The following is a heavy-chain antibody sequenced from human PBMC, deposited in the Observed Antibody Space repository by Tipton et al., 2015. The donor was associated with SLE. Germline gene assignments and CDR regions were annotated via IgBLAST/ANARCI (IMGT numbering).Heavy chain of an antibody. V-gene: IGHV1-18*04. Sequence: QVQLVQSGAEVKKSGTSAKVSCKASGYRFKDYGITWVRQAPGHVLEWMGWISGDLGNTNYPQKFQGRVTMTTDTSTRTAYMELRSLRSDDTAVYYCAIGGIVVVPAAHHHRDFDYWGQGTLVTVSS. D-gene: IGHD2-2*01. CDR1: GYRFKDYG. CDR2: ISGDLGNT. J-gene: IGHJ4*02. CDR3: AIGGIVVVPAAHHHRDFDY.